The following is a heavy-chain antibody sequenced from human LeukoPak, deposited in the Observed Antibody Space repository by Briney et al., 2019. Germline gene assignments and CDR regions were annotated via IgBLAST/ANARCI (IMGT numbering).Heavy chain of an antibody. CDR3: AKDYSGSYSFDY. Sequence: GGSLRLSCAASGFTFSSYAMSWVRQAPGKGLEWVSAISGSGGSTYYADSVKGRFAISRDNSKNTLYLQMNSLRAEDTAVYYCAKDYSGSYSFDYWGQGTLVTVSS. CDR1: GFTFSSYA. J-gene: IGHJ4*02. V-gene: IGHV3-23*01. D-gene: IGHD1-26*01. CDR2: ISGSGGST.